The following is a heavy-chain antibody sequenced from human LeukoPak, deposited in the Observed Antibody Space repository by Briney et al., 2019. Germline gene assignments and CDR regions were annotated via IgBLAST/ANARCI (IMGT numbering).Heavy chain of an antibody. Sequence: ASVKVSCKASGYTFTSYGISWVRQAPGQGLEWMGWISAYNGNTNCAQKLQGRVTMTTDTSTSTAYMELRSLRSDDTAVYYCARLSSSWSTHDAFDIWGQGTMVTVSS. CDR1: GYTFTSYG. D-gene: IGHD6-13*01. V-gene: IGHV1-18*01. J-gene: IGHJ3*02. CDR2: ISAYNGNT. CDR3: ARLSSSWSTHDAFDI.